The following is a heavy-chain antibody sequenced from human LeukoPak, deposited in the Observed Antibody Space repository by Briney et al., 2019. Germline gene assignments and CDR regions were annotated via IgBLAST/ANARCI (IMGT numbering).Heavy chain of an antibody. CDR3: AKSWNYYCSGSYFDY. J-gene: IGHJ4*02. Sequence: GGSLRVSCAASGYTFTSYAMSWVRQAPGTGVGRVSAICGSGGSKYYADSVKGRFTISRDNYKNTLYLKMNSLGDEDTAVYYCAKSWNYYCSGSYFDYWGQGTLVTVSS. CDR2: ICGSGGSK. D-gene: IGHD3-10*01. V-gene: IGHV3-23*01. CDR1: GYTFTSYA.